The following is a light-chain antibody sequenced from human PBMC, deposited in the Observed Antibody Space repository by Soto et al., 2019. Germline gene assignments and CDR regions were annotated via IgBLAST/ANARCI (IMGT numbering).Light chain of an antibody. CDR3: SSYAGSNKSV. CDR2: EVT. Sequence: QSALTQPPSASGFPGQSVTISCTGTSSDVGYYDYVSWYQQHPGKAPKLVIYEVTKRPSGVPDRVSASKSDNTASLPVSGLRAEDEADYYCSSYAGSNKSVFGSGTKVTV. J-gene: IGLJ1*01. V-gene: IGLV2-8*01. CDR1: SSDVGYYDY.